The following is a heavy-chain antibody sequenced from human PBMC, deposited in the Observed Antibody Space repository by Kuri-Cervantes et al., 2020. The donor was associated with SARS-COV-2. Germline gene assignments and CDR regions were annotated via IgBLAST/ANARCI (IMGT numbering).Heavy chain of an antibody. V-gene: IGHV4-59*01. D-gene: IGHD1-26*01. CDR3: ARDNVLYSGSGFDL. Sequence: SETLSLTCTVSGGSSSSFYWSWIRQPPGKALEWIGYFYHSGITNYDASLKSRVTTSGDMSKNQLSLKLTSVTAADTAVYYCARDNVLYSGSGFDLWGQGTLVTVSS. CDR2: FYHSGIT. J-gene: IGHJ4*02. CDR1: GGSSSSFY.